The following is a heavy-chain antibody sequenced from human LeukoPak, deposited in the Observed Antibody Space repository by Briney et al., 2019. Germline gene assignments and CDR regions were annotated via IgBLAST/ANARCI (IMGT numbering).Heavy chain of an antibody. CDR1: GYTFSSYD. D-gene: IGHD2-2*01. CDR3: AGSGGDGYCSTTLCRAASD. J-gene: IGHJ4*02. Sequence: GASVKVSCKASGYTFSSYDINWVRQATGQGLEWMGWMNPNSGNTGYAQKFQGRVTMTRNTSISTAYMELSSLRSEDTAVYYCAGSGGDGYCSTTLCRAASDWGQGTLVTVSS. V-gene: IGHV1-8*01. CDR2: MNPNSGNT.